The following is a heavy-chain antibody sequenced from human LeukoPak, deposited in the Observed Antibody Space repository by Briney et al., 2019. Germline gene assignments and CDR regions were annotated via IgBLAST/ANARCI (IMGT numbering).Heavy chain of an antibody. CDR2: ISGSGGST. V-gene: IGHV3-23*01. J-gene: IGHJ5*02. CDR1: GFTFSSYA. CDR3: AKLKACTNGVCYTGWFDP. Sequence: GGTLRLSCAASGFTFSSYAMSWVRQAPGKGLEWVSAISGSGGSTYYADSVKGRFTISRDNSKNTLYLQMNSLRAEDTAVYYCAKLKACTNGVCYTGWFDPWGQGTLVTVSS. D-gene: IGHD2-8*01.